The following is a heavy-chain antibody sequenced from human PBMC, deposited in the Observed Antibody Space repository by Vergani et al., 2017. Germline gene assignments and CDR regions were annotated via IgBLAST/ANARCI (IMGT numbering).Heavy chain of an antibody. D-gene: IGHD2-2*02. CDR2: IYYSGST. V-gene: IGHV4-31*03. CDR3: AATGYCCSTSCYTEGDAFDI. CDR1: GGSISSGGYY. Sequence: QVQLQESGPGLVKPSQTLSLTCTVSGGSISSGGYYWSWIRQHPGKGLEWIGYIYYSGSTYYNPSLKSRVTISVDTSKNQFSLKLSSVTAADTAVYYCAATGYCCSTSCYTEGDAFDIWGQGTMVTVSS. J-gene: IGHJ3*02.